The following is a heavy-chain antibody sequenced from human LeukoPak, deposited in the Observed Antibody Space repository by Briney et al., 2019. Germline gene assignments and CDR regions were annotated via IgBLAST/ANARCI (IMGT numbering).Heavy chain of an antibody. V-gene: IGHV3-15*04. D-gene: IGHD3-3*01. CDR2: IESSTDGGTT. CDR1: GFTVSSNY. Sequence: GGSLRLSCAAPGFTVSSNYMSWVRQAPGKGLEWVGRIESSTDGGTTDYAAPVKGRFTMSRDDSKNTLYLQMNNVKTEDTGVYYCTTSPGITVFGVVTDYWGQGTLVIVSS. J-gene: IGHJ4*02. CDR3: TTSPGITVFGVVTDY.